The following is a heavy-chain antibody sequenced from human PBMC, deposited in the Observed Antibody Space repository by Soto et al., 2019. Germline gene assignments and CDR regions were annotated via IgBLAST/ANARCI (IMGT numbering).Heavy chain of an antibody. J-gene: IGHJ4*02. Sequence: QVQLVESGGDLVKPGGSLRLSCAASGFPFSDYYMSWIRQAPVKGLEWVSSIGSSSSYTNYADSVKGRFTISRDNAKNSLYLPMNSLRAEDTAVYYCARRRPTGYYNYWGQGTLVTVSA. V-gene: IGHV3-11*05. CDR2: IGSSSSYT. D-gene: IGHD3-9*01. CDR1: GFPFSDYY. CDR3: ARRRPTGYYNY.